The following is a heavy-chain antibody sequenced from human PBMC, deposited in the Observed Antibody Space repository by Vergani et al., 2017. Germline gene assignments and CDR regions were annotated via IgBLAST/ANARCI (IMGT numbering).Heavy chain of an antibody. CDR1: GFTFSSYA. CDR2: ISGSGGNT. D-gene: IGHD3-10*01. CDR3: AKQYFVSGNYLFDY. V-gene: IGHV3-23*01. Sequence: EVQLLESGGNLIQPGGSLRLSCGASGFTFSSYAMTWVRLAPGKGLQWVSAISGSGGNTFYTDSVKGRFTISRDNSKNMLFLQMNNLRTEDTAIYYCAKQYFVSGNYLFDYGGQGTLVTVSS. J-gene: IGHJ4*02.